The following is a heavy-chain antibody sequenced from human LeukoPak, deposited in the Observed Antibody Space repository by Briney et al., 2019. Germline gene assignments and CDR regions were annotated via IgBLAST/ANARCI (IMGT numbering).Heavy chain of an antibody. V-gene: IGHV4-59*01. J-gene: IGHJ5*02. Sequence: SETLSLTCTVSGGSISSYYWSWMRQPPGKGLEWIGYIHHSGSTNYNPSLKSRVTVSVDTSKNQFSLKLSSVTAADTAMYFCARMQWEVLTWFAPWDQGTLVTVSS. CDR1: GGSISSYY. D-gene: IGHD1-26*01. CDR3: ARMQWEVLTWFAP. CDR2: IHHSGST.